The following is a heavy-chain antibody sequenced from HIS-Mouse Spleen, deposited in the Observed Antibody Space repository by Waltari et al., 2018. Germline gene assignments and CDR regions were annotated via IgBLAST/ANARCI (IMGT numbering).Heavy chain of an antibody. D-gene: IGHD6-13*01. CDR3: ARVPRTSWYDFDY. J-gene: IGHJ4*02. Sequence: QLQLQESGPGLVKPSETLSLTCTVSGGSISSSSYYWGWIRQPPGKGLEWIGSIYYSGRTYYNPSLKSRVTISVDTSKNQFSLKLSSVTAADTAVYYCARVPRTSWYDFDYWGQGTLVTVSS. CDR2: IYYSGRT. V-gene: IGHV4-39*07. CDR1: GGSISSSSYY.